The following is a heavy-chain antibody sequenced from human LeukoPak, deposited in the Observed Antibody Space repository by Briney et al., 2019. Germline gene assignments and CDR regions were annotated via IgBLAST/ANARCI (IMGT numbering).Heavy chain of an antibody. V-gene: IGHV4-31*03. CDR2: IYYSGST. CDR1: GGSISSGAYY. CDR3: ARAFPGDYYCMDV. D-gene: IGHD3-10*01. Sequence: SETLSLTCTVSGGSISSGAYYWSWIRQPPGKGLEWIGYIYYSGSTYYNPSLKSRVTISVDTSKNQFSLKLSSVTAADTAVYYCARAFPGDYYCMDVWGKGTTVTVSS. J-gene: IGHJ6*03.